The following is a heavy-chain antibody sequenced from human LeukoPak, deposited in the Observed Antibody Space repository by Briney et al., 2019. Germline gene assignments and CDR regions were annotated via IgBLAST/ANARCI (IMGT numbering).Heavy chain of an antibody. J-gene: IGHJ6*02. CDR1: GGSISSYY. V-gene: IGHV4-59*08. D-gene: IGHD3-16*02. CDR3: ARSPRSHYYYDGMDV. CDR2: IYYSGST. Sequence: SETLSLTCTVSGGSISSYYWSWIRQPPGKGLEWIGYIYYSGSTNYNPSLKSRVTISVDTSKNQFSLKLSSVTAADTAVYYCARSPRSHYYYDGMDVWGQGTTVTVSS.